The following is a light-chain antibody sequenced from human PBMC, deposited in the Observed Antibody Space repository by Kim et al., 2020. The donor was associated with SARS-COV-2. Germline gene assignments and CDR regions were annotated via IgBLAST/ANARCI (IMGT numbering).Light chain of an antibody. CDR2: LYSDGRH. CDR3: QTWGSGIAV. CDR1: TGHNNYA. Sequence: ASVKLTCTLSTGHNNYAIAWLQQQPGKGPRYLMRLYSDGRHTKGDGIPDRFSGPTSGSEYSLTISSLQSEDEADYYCQTWGSGIAVFGGGTQLTVL. V-gene: IGLV4-69*01. J-gene: IGLJ2*01.